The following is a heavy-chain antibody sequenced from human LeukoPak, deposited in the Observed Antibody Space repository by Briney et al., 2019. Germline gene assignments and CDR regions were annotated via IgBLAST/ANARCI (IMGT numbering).Heavy chain of an antibody. CDR3: ARDNSYSNLSYYYYYMDV. J-gene: IGHJ6*03. CDR2: ISSSGSTI. CDR1: GFTFSDYY. D-gene: IGHD4-11*01. Sequence: GGSLRPSCAASGFTFSDYYMSWIRQAPGKGLEWVSYISSSGSTIYYADSVKGRFTISRDNAKNSLYLQMNSLRAEDTAVYYCARDNSYSNLSYYYYYMDVWGKGTTVTVSS. V-gene: IGHV3-11*04.